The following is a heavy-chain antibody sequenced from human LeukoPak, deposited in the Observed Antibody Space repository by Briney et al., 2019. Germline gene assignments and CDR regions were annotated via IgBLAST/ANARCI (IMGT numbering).Heavy chain of an antibody. J-gene: IGHJ4*02. CDR3: ARGWYKFDY. CDR1: GFTLSSYG. CDR2: ISYDGSNK. D-gene: IGHD6-13*01. Sequence: GGSLRLSCAASGFTLSSYGMHWVRQAPGKGLEWVAVISYDGSNKYYAGSVKGRFSISRDNSKNTLDLQMNSLRAEDTSVYYCARGWYKFDYWGQGTLVTVSS. V-gene: IGHV3-30*19.